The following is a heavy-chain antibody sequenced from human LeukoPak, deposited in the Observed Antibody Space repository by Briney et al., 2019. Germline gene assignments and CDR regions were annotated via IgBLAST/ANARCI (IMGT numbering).Heavy chain of an antibody. CDR2: LHYSGTT. CDR3: ASYYCGGGSCLPDY. CDR1: GGSISGYY. Sequence: PSETLSLTCTVSGGSISGYYWTWIRQPPGEGLEWIGYLHYSGTTNYNPSLKSRVTMSVDTSKNQFSLNLRSVSAADTAVYYCASYYCGGGSCLPDYWGQGTLVTVSS. V-gene: IGHV4-59*01. D-gene: IGHD2-15*01. J-gene: IGHJ4*02.